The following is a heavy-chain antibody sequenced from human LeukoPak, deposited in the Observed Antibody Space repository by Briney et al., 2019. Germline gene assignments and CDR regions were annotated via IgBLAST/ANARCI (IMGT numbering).Heavy chain of an antibody. CDR3: AIEVVTTVSSYYYSSMDV. J-gene: IGHJ6*03. V-gene: IGHV1-18*04. D-gene: IGHD3-3*01. CDR2: ISAYNGNT. CDR1: GYTFTSYG. Sequence: GASVKVCCKASGYTFTSYGISWVRQAPGQGLEWMGWISAYNGNTNYAQKLQGRVTMTTDTSTSTAYLELRSLRSEDTAVYYCAIEVVTTVSSYYYSSMDVWGKGTPVTVSS.